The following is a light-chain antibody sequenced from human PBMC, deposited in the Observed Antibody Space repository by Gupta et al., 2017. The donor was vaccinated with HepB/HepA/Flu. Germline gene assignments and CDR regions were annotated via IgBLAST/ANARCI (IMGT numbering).Light chain of an antibody. V-gene: IGKV1-5*03. J-gene: IGKJ2*01. CDR1: QSISNW. Sequence: DIQMTNSSSTLSESVGDRVTITCRASQSISNWLPWYQQKLGKAPKLLIYKASRIESGVPSRFSGSGSGTEFTLTISGRQPDDFASYYCQQKNSSPGRFGQGTKLDIK. CDR2: KAS. CDR3: QQKNSSPGR.